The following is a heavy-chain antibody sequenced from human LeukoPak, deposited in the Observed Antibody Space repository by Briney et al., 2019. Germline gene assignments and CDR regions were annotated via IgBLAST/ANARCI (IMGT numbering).Heavy chain of an antibody. CDR2: IYTSGST. J-gene: IGHJ4*02. D-gene: IGHD3-10*01. Sequence: SETLSLTCTVSGGSISSYYWSWIRQPAGKGLEWIGRIYTSGSTNYNPSLKSRVTMSVDTSKNQFSLRLSSVTAADTAVYYCARDYWFGELFDYWGQGTLVTVSS. V-gene: IGHV4-4*07. CDR3: ARDYWFGELFDY. CDR1: GGSISSYY.